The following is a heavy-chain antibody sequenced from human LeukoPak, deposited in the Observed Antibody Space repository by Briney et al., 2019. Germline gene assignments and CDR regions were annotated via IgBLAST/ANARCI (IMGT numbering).Heavy chain of an antibody. CDR1: GFTFSSFT. V-gene: IGHV3-64*01. D-gene: IGHD3-16*01. J-gene: IGHJ4*03. CDR3: AREVEGGIDN. Sequence: PGGSPTLACAASGFTFSSFTMHWGRQAPGKGLESVSAISPNGDNTYYINSVKGRFTVSRDDSRSTLYLQMGSLRAEDMALYYCAREVEGGIDNCGHGALVSVSS. CDR2: ISPNGDNT.